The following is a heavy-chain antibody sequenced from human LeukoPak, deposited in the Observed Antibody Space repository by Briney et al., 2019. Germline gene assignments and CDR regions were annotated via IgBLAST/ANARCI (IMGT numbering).Heavy chain of an antibody. CDR1: GFTFSSYG. J-gene: IGHJ1*01. CDR3: AKEWGSWGGPEAEYFQH. Sequence: PGGSLRLSCAASGFTFSSYGMHWVRQAPGKGLEWVAVISYDGSNKYYADSVKGRFTISRDNSKNTLYLQMNSLRAEDTAVYYCAKEWGSWGGPEAEYFQHWGQGTLVTVSS. V-gene: IGHV3-30*18. D-gene: IGHD7-27*01. CDR2: ISYDGSNK.